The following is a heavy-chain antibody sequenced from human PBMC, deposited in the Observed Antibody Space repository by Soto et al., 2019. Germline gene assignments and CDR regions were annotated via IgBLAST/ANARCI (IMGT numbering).Heavy chain of an antibody. V-gene: IGHV3-74*03. J-gene: IGHJ4*02. CDR2: INTDGPTT. D-gene: IGHD3-16*01. CDR3: AKDLSWGQCDY. CDR1: GFTFSNYW. Sequence: EVQLVESGGGLVQPGGSLRLSCAGSGFTFSNYWMHWVRKDPEKGLVWVSTINTDGPTTQYADSVKGRVTVTRDNAKNTLYLQMNSLRVEDTAVYFCAKDLSWGQCDYWGQGTLVTVSS.